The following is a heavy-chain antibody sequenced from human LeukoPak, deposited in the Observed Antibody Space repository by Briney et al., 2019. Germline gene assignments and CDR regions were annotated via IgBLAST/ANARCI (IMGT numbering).Heavy chain of an antibody. CDR3: ATYRQVLLPFES. CDR1: GFTFSTFA. V-gene: IGHV3-23*01. CDR2: IFPSGGET. J-gene: IGHJ4*02. D-gene: IGHD2-8*02. Sequence: GGSLRLSCAASGFTFSTFAMIWVRQPPGKGLEWVSSIFPSGGETHYADSVRGRFTISRDNSKGTLSLQMNSLRAEDTAIYYCATYRQVLLPFESWGQGTLVTVSS.